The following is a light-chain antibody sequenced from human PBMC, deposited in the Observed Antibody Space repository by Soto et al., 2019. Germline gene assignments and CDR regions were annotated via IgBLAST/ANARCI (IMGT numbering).Light chain of an antibody. CDR2: GVS. CDR1: QSVNSNF. Sequence: EIVLTQSPGTLSLSPGERATLSCRASQSVNSNFFAWYQQKPGQAPRLLIYGVSIRATGIPDRFTGSGSGTDFALTISGLEPEDFAIYYCQQYSNSPRTFGQGTKVEIK. V-gene: IGKV3-20*01. CDR3: QQYSNSPRT. J-gene: IGKJ2*01.